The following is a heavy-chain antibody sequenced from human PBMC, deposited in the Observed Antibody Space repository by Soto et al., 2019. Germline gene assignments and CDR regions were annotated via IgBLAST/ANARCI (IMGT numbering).Heavy chain of an antibody. V-gene: IGHV3-23*01. J-gene: IGHJ6*03. CDR3: AKQPVLWYNYYCTDV. CDR2: ISGSGGST. CDR1: GFTFSSYA. Sequence: EVQLLESGGGLVQPGGSLRLSCAASGFTFSSYAMSWVRQAPGKGLEWVSAISGSGGSTYYADSVKGRFTISRDISKNTLYLQINSLRAEDTAVYYCAKQPVLWYNYYCTDVWGKGTTVTVSS. D-gene: IGHD2-8*01.